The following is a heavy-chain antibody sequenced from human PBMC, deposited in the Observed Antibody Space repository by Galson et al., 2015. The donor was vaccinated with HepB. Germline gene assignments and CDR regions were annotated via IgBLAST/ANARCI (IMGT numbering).Heavy chain of an antibody. CDR1: GFTFSSYW. D-gene: IGHD2/OR15-2a*01. J-gene: IGHJ3*02. V-gene: IGHV3-7*03. CDR3: ARDYLGLPNGAFDI. Sequence: SLRLSCAASGFTFSSYWMSWVRQAPGKGLEWVANIKQDGSDKYYVDSVKGRFTTSGDNSKNSLYLQMNSLRAEDTAVYYCARDYLGLPNGAFDIWGQGTMVTVSS. CDR2: IKQDGSDK.